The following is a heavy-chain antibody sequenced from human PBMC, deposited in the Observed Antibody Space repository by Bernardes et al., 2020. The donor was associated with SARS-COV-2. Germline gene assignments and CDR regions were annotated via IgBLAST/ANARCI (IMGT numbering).Heavy chain of an antibody. CDR1: GFNFGFHG. J-gene: IGHJ4*02. D-gene: IGHD3-22*01. CDR3: ARSHRDSSRYAYFYDN. CDR2: IWSDSSNK. Sequence: GGSLRLSCVASGFNFGFHGMHWVRQAPGKGLEWVANIWSDSSNKYYADSVKGRFTISRDNSKTTLYMQMNNLRYEDTAVYYCARSHRDSSRYAYFYDNWGQGTLVPVSS. V-gene: IGHV3-33*01.